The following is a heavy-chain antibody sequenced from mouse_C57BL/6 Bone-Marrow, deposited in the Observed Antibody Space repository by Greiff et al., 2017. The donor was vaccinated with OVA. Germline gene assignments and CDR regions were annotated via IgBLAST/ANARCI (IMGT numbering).Heavy chain of an antibody. V-gene: IGHV14-4*01. CDR3: TSYGNFDY. Sequence: EVQLQQSGAELVRPGASVKLSCTASGFNIKDDYMHWVKQRPEQGLEWIGWIDPENGDTEYASKFQGKATITADTPSNTAYLQLSSLTSEDTAVYYCTSYGNFDYWGQGTTLTVSS. CDR1: GFNIKDDY. J-gene: IGHJ2*01. CDR2: IDPENGDT. D-gene: IGHD2-1*01.